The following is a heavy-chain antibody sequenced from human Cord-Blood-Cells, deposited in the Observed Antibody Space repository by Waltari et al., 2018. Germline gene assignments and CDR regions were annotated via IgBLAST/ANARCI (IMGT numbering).Heavy chain of an antibody. J-gene: IGHJ3*02. CDR2: INPNSGGT. Sequence: QVQLVQSGAEVKKPGASVKVSCKASGYTFTGYYMHWVRQAPGQGLEWMGWINPNSGGTNYAQKFQGRVTMTRDTSISTAYMELSRLRSDDTAVYYCAREAYYYDSSGYGAFDIWGQGTMVTVSS. D-gene: IGHD3-22*01. CDR3: AREAYYYDSSGYGAFDI. V-gene: IGHV1-2*02. CDR1: GYTFTGYY.